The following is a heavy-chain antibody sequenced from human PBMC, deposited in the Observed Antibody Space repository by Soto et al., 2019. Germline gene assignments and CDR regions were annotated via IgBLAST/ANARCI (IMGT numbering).Heavy chain of an antibody. Sequence: GGSLRLSCAASGFTFDDYAMHWVRQAPGKGLEWVSGISWNSGSIGYADSVKGRFTISRDNAKNSLYLQMNSLRAEDTALYYCAKDSSSSWYPCFDYWGQGTLVTVSS. D-gene: IGHD6-13*01. CDR1: GFTFDDYA. CDR3: AKDSSSSWYPCFDY. V-gene: IGHV3-9*01. J-gene: IGHJ4*02. CDR2: ISWNSGSI.